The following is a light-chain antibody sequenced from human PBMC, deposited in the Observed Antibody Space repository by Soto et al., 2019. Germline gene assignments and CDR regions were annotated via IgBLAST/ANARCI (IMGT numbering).Light chain of an antibody. Sequence: DIQMTQSPSTLSASVGDRVTITCRASQSISTGLAWYQQKPGKAPKLLIYKASSLRNGVSSRFSGSGSGTEFTLTIYSLQPDDFASYYCQQYNGYPHTFGQATMLEIK. CDR2: KAS. CDR3: QQYNGYPHT. V-gene: IGKV1-5*03. CDR1: QSISTG. J-gene: IGKJ2*01.